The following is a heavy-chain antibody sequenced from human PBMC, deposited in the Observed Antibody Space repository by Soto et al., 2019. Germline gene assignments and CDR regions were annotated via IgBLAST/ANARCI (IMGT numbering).Heavy chain of an antibody. J-gene: IGHJ1*01. CDR2: TSYDGSNK. CDR3: ARWGTTGGLDV. Sequence: QGQLVESGGGVVQPGTSLRLSRVGSGFTFRSYGIHWVRQAPGKGLAWLALTSYDGSNKAYGDSVKGRFTISRDNSRNTVDLQMDGLRREDTALCYGARWGTTGGLDVWGQGTLVSVSS. CDR1: GFTFRSYG. V-gene: IGHV3-30*19. D-gene: IGHD3-16*01.